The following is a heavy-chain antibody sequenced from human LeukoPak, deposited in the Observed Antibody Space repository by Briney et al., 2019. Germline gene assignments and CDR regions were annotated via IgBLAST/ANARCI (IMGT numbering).Heavy chain of an antibody. CDR3: ARYDFWSGFGWFDP. CDR1: GGTFSSYA. J-gene: IGHJ5*02. V-gene: IGHV1-69*13. D-gene: IGHD3-3*01. Sequence: SVKVSCKASGGTFSSYAISWVRQAPGQGPEWMGGIIPIFGTANYAQKFQGRVAITADESTSTAYMELSSLRSEDTAVYYCARYDFWSGFGWFDPWGQGTLVTVSS. CDR2: IIPIFGTA.